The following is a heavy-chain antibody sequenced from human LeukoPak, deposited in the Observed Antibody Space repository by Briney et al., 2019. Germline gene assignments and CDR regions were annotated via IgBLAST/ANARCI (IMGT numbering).Heavy chain of an antibody. D-gene: IGHD3-16*01. V-gene: IGHV3-53*01. CDR2: MYTGGTT. CDR1: GFTVSGTH. Sequence: TGGSLRHSCAASGFTVSGTHMSWVRQPPGKGLEWVSAMYTGGTTYYADSVQGRFTISRDTSKNTLYLHMNIVRVEDTAVYYCAKDEVTSGGGLASWGQGTQVSVSS. J-gene: IGHJ4*02. CDR3: AKDEVTSGGGLAS.